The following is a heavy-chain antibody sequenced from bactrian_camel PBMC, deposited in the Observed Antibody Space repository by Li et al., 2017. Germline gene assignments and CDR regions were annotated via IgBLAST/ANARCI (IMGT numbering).Heavy chain of an antibody. D-gene: IGHD3*01. Sequence: QLVESGGGSAQAGGSLRLSCVASGAIRRRVCMGWFRQAPGQEREGVATLDDEGSTAYAESVKGRFTISKDTAKKTLYLQMNRLKPEDTAMYYCAIEGTGGYCSLRALALGYWDQGTQVTVS. CDR3: AIEGTGGYCSLRALALGY. CDR2: LDDEGST. V-gene: IGHV3S55*01. CDR1: GAIRRRVC. J-gene: IGHJ6*01.